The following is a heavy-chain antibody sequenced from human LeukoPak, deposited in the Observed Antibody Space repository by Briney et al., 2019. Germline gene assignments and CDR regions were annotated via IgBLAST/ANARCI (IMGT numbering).Heavy chain of an antibody. V-gene: IGHV4-30-2*01. CDR3: ARALDDSSGYYFDY. J-gene: IGHJ4*02. D-gene: IGHD3-22*01. CDR1: GVSISSGGYS. CDR2: IYHSGST. Sequence: SETLSLTCAVSGVSISSGGYSWSWIRQPPGKGLEWIGYIYHSGSTYYNPSLKSRVTISVDRSKNQFSLKLSSVTAADTAVYYCARALDDSSGYYFDYWGQGTLVTVSS.